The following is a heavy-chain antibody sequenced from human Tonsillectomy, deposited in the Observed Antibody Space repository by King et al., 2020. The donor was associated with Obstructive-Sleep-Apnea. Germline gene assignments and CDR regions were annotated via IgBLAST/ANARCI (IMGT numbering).Heavy chain of an antibody. CDR2: IYNSGST. J-gene: IGHJ6*02. V-gene: IGHV4-39*07. CDR1: GGSISSSNYN. Sequence: QLQESGPGLVKPSETLSLTCTVSGGSISSSNYNWGWIRQPPGKGLEWIGSIYNSGSTYYNPSLKSRVTISVDTSKNQFSLKLSSVTAADTAVYYCATYYDSSGPDLEYYGMDVWGQGTTVTVSS. D-gene: IGHD3-22*01. CDR3: ATYYDSSGPDLEYYGMDV.